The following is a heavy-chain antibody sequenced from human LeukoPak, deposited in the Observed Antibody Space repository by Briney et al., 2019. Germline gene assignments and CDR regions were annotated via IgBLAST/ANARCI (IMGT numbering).Heavy chain of an antibody. V-gene: IGHV3-9*01. CDR2: ISWNGDSI. CDR3: AKDIGSRGYQGLYYYYYGMDV. CDR1: GFTFDDYA. J-gene: IGHJ6*02. Sequence: GGSLRLSCAASGFTFDDYAMDWVRQAPGKGLEWVSGISWNGDSIGSADSAKGQFTISRENAKNSLYLQMNSLRAEDTALYYCAKDIGSRGYQGLYYYYYGMDVWGQGTTVTVSS. D-gene: IGHD3-22*01.